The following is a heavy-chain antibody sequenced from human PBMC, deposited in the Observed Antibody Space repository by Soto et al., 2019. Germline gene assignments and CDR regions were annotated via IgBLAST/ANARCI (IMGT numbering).Heavy chain of an antibody. CDR1: GFTFSSHG. V-gene: IGHV3-30*03. CDR2: ISYDGSDE. J-gene: IGHJ4*02. CDR3: ARDQISRDYGDQFDY. D-gene: IGHD4-17*01. Sequence: QVQLVESGGGVVQPGRSLRLSCAASGFTFSSHGMHWVRQAPGKGLEWVAVISYDGSDESYADSVKGRFTISSDNSKNTLYLQMNSLRPEDTAVSYCARDQISRDYGDQFDYWGQGTLVTVS.